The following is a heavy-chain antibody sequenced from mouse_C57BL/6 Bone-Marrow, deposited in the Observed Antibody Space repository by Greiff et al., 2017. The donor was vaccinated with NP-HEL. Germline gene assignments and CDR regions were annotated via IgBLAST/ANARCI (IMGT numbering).Heavy chain of an antibody. CDR3: ASMYYYGSSPWFAY. J-gene: IGHJ3*01. CDR2: IDPSDSYT. V-gene: IGHV1-50*01. D-gene: IGHD1-1*01. Sequence: QVQLQQPGAELVKPGASVKLSCKASGYTFTSYWMQWVKQRPGQGLEWIGEIDPSDSYTNYNQKFKGKATLTVDTSSSTAYMQLSSLTSEDSAVYYCASMYYYGSSPWFAYWGQGTLVTVSA. CDR1: GYTFTSYW.